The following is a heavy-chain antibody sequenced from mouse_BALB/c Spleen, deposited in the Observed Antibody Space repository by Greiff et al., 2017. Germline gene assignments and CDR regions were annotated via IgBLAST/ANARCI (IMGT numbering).Heavy chain of an antibody. V-gene: IGHV2-9*02. Sequence: QVQLQQSGPGLVAPSQSLSITCTVSGFSLTSYGVHWVRQPPGKGLEWLGVIWAGGSTNYNSALMSRLSISKDNSKSQVFLKMNSLQTDDTAMYYCARDGNYGLFDYWGQGTTLTVSS. D-gene: IGHD2-1*01. CDR1: GFSLTSYG. J-gene: IGHJ2*01. CDR3: ARDGNYGLFDY. CDR2: IWAGGST.